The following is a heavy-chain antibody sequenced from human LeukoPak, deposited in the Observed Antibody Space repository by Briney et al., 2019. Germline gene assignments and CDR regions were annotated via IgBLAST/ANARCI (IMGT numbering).Heavy chain of an antibody. CDR1: GGSISSYY. D-gene: IGHD3-10*01. Sequence: SETLSLTCTVSGGSISSYYWSWIRQPPGKGLEWIGYIYYSGSTNYNPSLKSRVTISVDTSKNQFSLKLSSVTAADTAVYYCARHGYYYGSGSLWGNFGYWGQGTLVTVSS. J-gene: IGHJ4*02. CDR3: ARHGYYYGSGSLWGNFGY. V-gene: IGHV4-59*08. CDR2: IYYSGST.